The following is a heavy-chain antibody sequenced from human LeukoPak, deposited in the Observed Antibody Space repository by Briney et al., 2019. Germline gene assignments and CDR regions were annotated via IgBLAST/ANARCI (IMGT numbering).Heavy chain of an antibody. D-gene: IGHD2-21*01. Sequence: SVKVSCKASGGTFSSYAISWVRQAPGQGLEWMGGIIPIFGTANYAQKFQGRVTITADKSTSTAYMELSSLRSEDTAVYYCARREAIRDDYYYYGKDVWGKGTTVTVSS. V-gene: IGHV1-69*06. CDR2: IIPIFGTA. CDR3: ARREAIRDDYYYYGKDV. J-gene: IGHJ6*04. CDR1: GGTFSSYA.